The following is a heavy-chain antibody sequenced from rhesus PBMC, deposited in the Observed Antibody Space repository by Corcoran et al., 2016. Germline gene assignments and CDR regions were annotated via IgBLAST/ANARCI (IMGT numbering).Heavy chain of an antibody. J-gene: IGHJ5-2*02. CDR1: GGSISSGYYY. CDR3: ARGYYDYDISSRYPPGSLDV. CDR2: ITYGWTT. V-gene: IGHV4-122*02. Sequence: QVQLQESGPGLVKPSEILSLTCAVSGGSISSGYYYWSWIRQPPGKGLEWIGYITYGWTTRYNPSLKSRVTISKDTSKNQFSLKLSSVPTADTAVYYCARGYYDYDISSRYPPGSLDVWGRGVLVTVSS. D-gene: IGHD3-40*01.